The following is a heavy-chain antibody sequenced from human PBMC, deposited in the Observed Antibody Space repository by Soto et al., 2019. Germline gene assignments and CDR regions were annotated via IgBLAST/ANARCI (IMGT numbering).Heavy chain of an antibody. CDR2: VKSKNDGGTT. D-gene: IGHD2-21*01. V-gene: IGHV3-15*07. Sequence: PGGSLRLSCAASGFTFSNAWINWVRQAPGKGLEWVGRVKSKNDGGTTDFAAPVKGRFAISRDDSKNMVYLEMNSLQTEDTAINYCTTVSNIPSIIVRFDYWGHGTLVTVSS. CDR1: GFTFSNAW. J-gene: IGHJ4*01. CDR3: TTVSNIPSIIVRFDY.